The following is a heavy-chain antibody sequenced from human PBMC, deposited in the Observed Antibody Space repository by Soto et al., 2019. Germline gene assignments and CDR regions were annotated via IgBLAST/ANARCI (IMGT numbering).Heavy chain of an antibody. Sequence: EVQLVESGGGLVQPGGSLRLSCAASGFIFSDHYMDWVRQAPGKGQEWVGRTRNKANSYTTEYAASVKGRFTISRDDSKNSLYLQMNSLKTEDTAVYYCARGSGSYLMWFDPWGQGTLVTVSS. D-gene: IGHD1-26*01. CDR2: TRNKANSYTT. V-gene: IGHV3-72*01. J-gene: IGHJ5*02. CDR1: GFIFSDHY. CDR3: ARGSGSYLMWFDP.